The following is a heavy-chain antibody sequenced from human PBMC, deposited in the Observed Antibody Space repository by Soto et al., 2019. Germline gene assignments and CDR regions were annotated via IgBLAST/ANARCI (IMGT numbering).Heavy chain of an antibody. CDR2: IYYSGST. V-gene: IGHV4-30-4*01. CDR3: ARGGDYYDSSGYYFDY. CDR1: GGSISSGDYY. D-gene: IGHD3-22*01. J-gene: IGHJ4*02. Sequence: SETLSLTCTVSGGSISSGDYYWSWIRQPPGKGLERIGYIYYSGSTYYNPSLKSRVTISVDTSKNQFSLKLSSVTAADTAVYYCARGGDYYDSSGYYFDYWGQGTLVTVSS.